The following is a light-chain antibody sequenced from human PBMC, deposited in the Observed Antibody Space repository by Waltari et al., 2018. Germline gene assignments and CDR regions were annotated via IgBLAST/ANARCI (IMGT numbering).Light chain of an antibody. CDR2: AAS. CDR1: QSISSY. Sequence: EIQMTQSPSSLSASVGDRVTITCRASQSISSYLNWYQQKPGKAPKLLIYAASSLQSGVPSRFSGSGSGTDFTLTISSLQPEDFATYFCQQTYPAPLTFGGGTKVDI. V-gene: IGKV1-39*01. J-gene: IGKJ4*01. CDR3: QQTYPAPLT.